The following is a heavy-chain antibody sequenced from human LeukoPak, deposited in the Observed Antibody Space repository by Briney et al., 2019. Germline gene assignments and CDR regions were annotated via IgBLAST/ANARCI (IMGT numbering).Heavy chain of an antibody. V-gene: IGHV1-2*06. CDR3: AADGDGYNYVVNY. D-gene: IGHD5-24*01. J-gene: IGHJ4*02. Sequence: GASVKVSCKASGYTFTDYYMHWVRQAPGQGLEWMGRINPNSGGTKYAQKFQGRVTMTRDTSISTAYMELSSPRSDDTALYYCAADGDGYNYVVNYWGQGTLVTVSS. CDR2: INPNSGGT. CDR1: GYTFTDYY.